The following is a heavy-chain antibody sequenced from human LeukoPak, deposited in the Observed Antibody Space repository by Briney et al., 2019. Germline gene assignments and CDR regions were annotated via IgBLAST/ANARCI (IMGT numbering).Heavy chain of an antibody. D-gene: IGHD2-15*01. J-gene: IGHJ6*03. CDR1: GYTFTGYY. V-gene: IGHV1-2*02. CDR2: INPNSGGT. CDR3: ARGRVGYCSGGSCYLNAKYYYYYYYMDV. Sequence: GASVKVSCKASGYTFTGYYMHWVRQAPGQGLEWMGWINPNSGGTNYAQKFQGRVTMTRDTSISTAYMEMSRLRSDDTAVYYCARGRVGYCSGGSCYLNAKYYYYYYYMDVWGKGTTVTISS.